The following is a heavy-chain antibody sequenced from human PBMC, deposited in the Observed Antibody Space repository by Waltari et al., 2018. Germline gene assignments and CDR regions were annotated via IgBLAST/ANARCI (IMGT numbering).Heavy chain of an antibody. D-gene: IGHD2-2*01. CDR1: GFTFADYG. J-gene: IGHJ6*03. Sequence: EVQLVESGGGVVRPGGSLRLSCAASGFTFADYGMSWVRQAPRKGLEWVSGINWNGGSTGYADSVKGRFTISRDNAKNSLYLQMNSLRAEDTALYYCARVRYCSSTSCYFDYYYMDVWGKGTTVTVSS. CDR2: INWNGGST. CDR3: ARVRYCSSTSCYFDYYYMDV. V-gene: IGHV3-20*04.